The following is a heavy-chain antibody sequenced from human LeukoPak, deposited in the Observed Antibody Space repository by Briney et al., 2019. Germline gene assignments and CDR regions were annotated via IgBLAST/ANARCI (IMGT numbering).Heavy chain of an antibody. V-gene: IGHV3-30-3*01. D-gene: IGHD5-12*01. CDR2: ISYDGSNK. J-gene: IGHJ4*02. CDR3: ARDGYSGYDYFPFDY. Sequence: GGSLRLSCAASGFTFSSYAMHWVRQAPGKGLEWVAVISYDGSNKYYADSVKGRFTISRDNSKNTLYLQMNSLRAEDTAVYYCARDGYSGYDYFPFDYWGQGTLVTVSS. CDR1: GFTFSSYA.